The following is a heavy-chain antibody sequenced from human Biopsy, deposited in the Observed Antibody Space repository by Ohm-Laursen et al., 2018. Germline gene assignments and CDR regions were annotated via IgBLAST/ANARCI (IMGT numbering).Heavy chain of an antibody. Sequence: SVKVSCKASGYTYTSYGISWVRQAPGQGLEWMGGIIPMFGTANYAQMFQGRVTISADESTSTSYTELSSLTTEDTAIHYCARGPHSGSHSCFDYWGRGTLVTVSS. CDR2: IIPMFGTA. D-gene: IGHD1-26*01. CDR1: GYTYTSYG. J-gene: IGHJ4*02. CDR3: ARGPHSGSHSCFDY. V-gene: IGHV1-69*13.